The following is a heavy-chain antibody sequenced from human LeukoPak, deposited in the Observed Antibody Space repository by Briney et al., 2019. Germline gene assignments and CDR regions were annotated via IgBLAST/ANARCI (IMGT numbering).Heavy chain of an antibody. CDR2: ISGNGCST. CDR3: AKDRTGTTSAWFGP. J-gene: IGHJ5*02. D-gene: IGHD1-7*01. CDR1: GFTFSSYA. V-gene: IGHV3-23*01. Sequence: GGSLRLSCAASGFTFSSYAMIWVRQAPGKGLEWVSAISGNGCSTDYADSVKGRFTISRDNSKNTLYLQMNSLRAEDTAVYYCAKDRTGTTSAWFGPWGQGTLVTVSS.